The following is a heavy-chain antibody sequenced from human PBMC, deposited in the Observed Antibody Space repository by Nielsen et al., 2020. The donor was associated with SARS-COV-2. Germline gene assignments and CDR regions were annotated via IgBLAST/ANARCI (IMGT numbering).Heavy chain of an antibody. Sequence: GGSLRLSCAASGFTFSSYGMHWVRQAPGKGLEWVAVIWYDGSNKYYADSVKGRFTISRDNSKNTLYLQMNSLRAEDTAVYYCARDSQLLTEEDAFDIWGQVTMVTVSS. J-gene: IGHJ3*02. D-gene: IGHD7-27*01. CDR3: ARDSQLLTEEDAFDI. CDR1: GFTFSSYG. CDR2: IWYDGSNK. V-gene: IGHV3-33*01.